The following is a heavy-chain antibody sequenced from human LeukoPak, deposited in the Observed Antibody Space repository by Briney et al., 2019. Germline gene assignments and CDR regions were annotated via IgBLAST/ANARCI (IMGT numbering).Heavy chain of an antibody. CDR1: GFTFSSYG. Sequence: AGGSLRLSCAASGFTFSSYGMHWVRQAPGKGLEWVAVISYDGSNKYYADSVKGRFTISRDNSKNTLYLQMNSLRAEDTAVYYCAKDAEEYSSSWYSGWASLDYWGQGTLVTASS. CDR2: ISYDGSNK. D-gene: IGHD6-13*01. J-gene: IGHJ4*02. V-gene: IGHV3-30*18. CDR3: AKDAEEYSSSWYSGWASLDY.